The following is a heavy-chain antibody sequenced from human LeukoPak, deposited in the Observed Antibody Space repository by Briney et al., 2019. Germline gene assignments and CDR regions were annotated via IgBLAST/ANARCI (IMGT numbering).Heavy chain of an antibody. CDR2: IKQDGTDK. Sequence: GESLRLSCAASGFTFSSYWMTWVRQAPGKGLEWVANIKQDGTDKYYVDSVKGRFTISRDNAKNSLFLQLGSLRADDTAVYYCARASMGGRDYHLDSWGQGTLVTVSS. CDR3: ARASMGGRDYHLDS. D-gene: IGHD4/OR15-4a*01. J-gene: IGHJ4*02. CDR1: GFTFSSYW. V-gene: IGHV3-7*03.